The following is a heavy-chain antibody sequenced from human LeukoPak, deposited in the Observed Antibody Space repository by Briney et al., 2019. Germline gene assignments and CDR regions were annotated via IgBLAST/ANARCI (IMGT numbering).Heavy chain of an antibody. CDR3: VQFGYSYGYGY. V-gene: IGHV1-46*01. J-gene: IGHJ4*02. CDR1: GYTFTSYY. CDR2: INPSGGST. D-gene: IGHD5-18*01. Sequence: ASVKVSCKASGYTFTSYYMHWVRQAPGQGLEWMGIINPSGGSTSYAQKFQGRVTMTRDTSTSTVYMELSSLRSEDTAVYYCVQFGYSYGYGYWGQGTLVTVSS.